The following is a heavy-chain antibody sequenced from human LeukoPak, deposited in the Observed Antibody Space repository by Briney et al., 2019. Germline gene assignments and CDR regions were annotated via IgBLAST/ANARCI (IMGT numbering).Heavy chain of an antibody. CDR1: GLTFSSYE. V-gene: IGHV3-48*03. Sequence: GGSLRLSCAASGLTFSSYEMNWVRQAPGKGLEWVSYISSSGSTIYYADSVKGRFTISRDNAKKSLYLQMNSLRAEDTAVYYCARAGPPAFDPWGQGTLVTVSS. CDR2: ISSSGSTI. J-gene: IGHJ5*02. CDR3: ARAGPPAFDP.